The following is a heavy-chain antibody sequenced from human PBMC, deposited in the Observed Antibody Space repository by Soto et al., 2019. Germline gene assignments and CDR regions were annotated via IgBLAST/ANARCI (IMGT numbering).Heavy chain of an antibody. J-gene: IGHJ6*02. Sequence: LRLSCAASGFSFRDYDMHWVRQRKGKGLEWVSALGAARDPYYVGSVKGRFSVSRDNAQNSLFLQMNNLRVDDTAVYFCARAYLGRLPRRADYYYAMDVWGRGTTVTVSS. V-gene: IGHV3-13*05. CDR1: GFSFRDYD. CDR3: ARAYLGRLPRRADYYYAMDV. D-gene: IGHD1-26*01. CDR2: LGAARDP.